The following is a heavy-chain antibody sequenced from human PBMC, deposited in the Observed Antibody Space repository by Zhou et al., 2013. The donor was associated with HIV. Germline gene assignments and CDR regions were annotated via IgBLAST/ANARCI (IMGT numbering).Heavy chain of an antibody. CDR3: ARDLDCSGGTCYPSYYYYGMDV. CDR2: IIPIFGTA. D-gene: IGHD2-15*01. CDR1: GYTLNTYN. V-gene: IGHV1-69*13. J-gene: IGHJ6*02. Sequence: QVQLVQSGSELKEPGASVNVSCKASGYTLNTYNIGWVRQAPGQGLEWMGGIIPIFGTANYAQKFQGRVTITADESTSTAYMELSSLRSEDTAVYYCARDLDCSGGTCYPSYYYYGMDVWGQGTTVTVSS.